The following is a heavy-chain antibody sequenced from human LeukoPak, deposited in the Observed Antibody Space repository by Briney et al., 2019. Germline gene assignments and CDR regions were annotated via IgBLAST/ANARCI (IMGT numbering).Heavy chain of an antibody. CDR2: IYPGDSDT. J-gene: IGHJ4*02. CDR1: GYTFTNYW. V-gene: IGHV5-51*01. D-gene: IGHD2/OR15-2a*01. CDR3: ARAGYSNRWDGVDY. Sequence: GASLKISCKGSGYTFTNYWIGWVRQMPGKGLEFMGIIYPGDSDTRYSPSFQGQVTISVDKSINTAYLQWSSLKASDSAMYYCARAGYSNRWDGVDYWGQGTLVTVSS.